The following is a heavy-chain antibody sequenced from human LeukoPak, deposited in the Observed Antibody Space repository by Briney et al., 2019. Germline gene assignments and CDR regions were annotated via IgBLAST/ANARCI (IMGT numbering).Heavy chain of an antibody. V-gene: IGHV1-69*04. Sequence: SVKVSCKASGGTFSSYAISRVRQAPGQGLEWMGRIIPILGIANYAQKFQGRVTITADKSTSTAYMELSSLRSEDTAVYYCARDSLGYCSGGSCSTDYWGQGTLVTVSS. J-gene: IGHJ4*02. CDR2: IIPILGIA. D-gene: IGHD2-15*01. CDR3: ARDSLGYCSGGSCSTDY. CDR1: GGTFSSYA.